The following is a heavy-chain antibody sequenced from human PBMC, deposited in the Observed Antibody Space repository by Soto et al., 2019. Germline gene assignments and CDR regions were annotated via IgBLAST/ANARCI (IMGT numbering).Heavy chain of an antibody. J-gene: IGHJ4*02. V-gene: IGHV1-2*02. CDR2: INPNSGGT. Sequence: GGPVKVSCKASGYTFTGYYMHWVRQAPGQGLEWMGWINPNSGGTNYAQKFQGRVTMTRDTSISTAYMELSRLRSDDTAVYYCARGQKSLQLWHYWGQGTLVTVSS. CDR1: GYTFTGYY. D-gene: IGHD5-18*01. CDR3: ARGQKSLQLWHY.